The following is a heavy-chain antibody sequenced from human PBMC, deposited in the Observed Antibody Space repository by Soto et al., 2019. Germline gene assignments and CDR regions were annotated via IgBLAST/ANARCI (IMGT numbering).Heavy chain of an antibody. CDR3: ARAYYYDSSGQKGVIFDY. V-gene: IGHV4-31*03. CDR2: IYYSGST. D-gene: IGHD3-22*01. J-gene: IGHJ4*02. Sequence: PSETLSLTCTVSGGSISSGGYYWSWIRQHPGKGLEWIGYIYYSGSTYYNPSLKSRVTISVDTSKNQFSLKLSSVTAADTAVYYCARAYYYDSSGQKGVIFDYWGQGTLVTVSS. CDR1: GGSISSGGYY.